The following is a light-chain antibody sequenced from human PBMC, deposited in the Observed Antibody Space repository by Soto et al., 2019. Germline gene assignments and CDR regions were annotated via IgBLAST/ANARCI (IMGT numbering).Light chain of an antibody. V-gene: IGLV2-8*01. J-gene: IGLJ1*01. Sequence: QSALPQPPPAAGSPGQSVAISCTGTSSDVGAYNYVAWYQQHPGKVPKLMIYEVSKRPSGVPDRFSGSKSGNTASLTVSGLQADDEADYYCSSYAGSDVFVFGTGTKVTVL. CDR1: SSDVGAYNY. CDR2: EVS. CDR3: SSYAGSDVFV.